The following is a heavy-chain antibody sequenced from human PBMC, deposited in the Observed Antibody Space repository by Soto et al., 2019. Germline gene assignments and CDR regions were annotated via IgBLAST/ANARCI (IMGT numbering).Heavy chain of an antibody. J-gene: IGHJ3*02. Sequence: QLHLVQSGAVVKKPGASVTVSCSASGYPVTAYYMHWVRQAPGRGLEWMGGVHPATGAAKYTQTFQGRVTMTRDTSTSTVFMELIGLTSEDTAVFYCARGGGVGVAGSAAFDMWGQGTLVTVSS. V-gene: IGHV1-2*02. CDR2: VHPATGAA. CDR1: GYPVTAYY. D-gene: IGHD3-3*01. CDR3: ARGGGVGVAGSAAFDM.